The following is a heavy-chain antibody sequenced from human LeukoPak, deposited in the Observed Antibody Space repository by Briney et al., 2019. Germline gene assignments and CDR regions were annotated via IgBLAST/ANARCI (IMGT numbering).Heavy chain of an antibody. CDR3: ARGSDYYDSSGYSLFLNY. Sequence: PGGSLRLSCSASGFTFSSYEMNWVRQAPGKGLEWVSYISSSGSTIYYADSVKGRFTISRDNAKNSLYLQMNSLRAEDTAVYYCARGSDYYDSSGYSLFLNYWGQGTLVTVSS. D-gene: IGHD3-22*01. J-gene: IGHJ4*02. CDR2: ISSSGSTI. CDR1: GFTFSSYE. V-gene: IGHV3-48*03.